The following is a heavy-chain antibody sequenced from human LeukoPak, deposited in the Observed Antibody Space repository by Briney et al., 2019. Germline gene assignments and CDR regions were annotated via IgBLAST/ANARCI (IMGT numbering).Heavy chain of an antibody. Sequence: SETLSLTCTVSGGYISSYCWSWIRQPPGKGLEWIGYIYYSGSANYNPSLQSRVTISIDTSKSQFSLNLSSVTAADTAAYYCARHDGDWGQGTLVTVSS. J-gene: IGHJ4*02. CDR2: IYYSGSA. CDR1: GGYISSYC. CDR3: ARHDGD. V-gene: IGHV4-59*08.